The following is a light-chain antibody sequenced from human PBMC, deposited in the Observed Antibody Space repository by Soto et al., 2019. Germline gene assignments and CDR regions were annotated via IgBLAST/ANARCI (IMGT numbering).Light chain of an antibody. Sequence: QLVLTQPPSVSGAPGQRVTISCTGSSSNIGAGYDVHWYQQLLGTAPKLLIYGNSNRPSGVPDRFSGSKSGTSASLAITGLRAEDEADYYCQSYDSSLSGWVFGGGTKLTVL. V-gene: IGLV1-40*01. CDR3: QSYDSSLSGWV. J-gene: IGLJ3*02. CDR1: SSNIGAGYD. CDR2: GNS.